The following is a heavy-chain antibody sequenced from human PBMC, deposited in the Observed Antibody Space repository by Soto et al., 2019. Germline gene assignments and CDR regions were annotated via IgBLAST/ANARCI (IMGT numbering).Heavy chain of an antibody. CDR3: AREPNYFDY. CDR1: GYTFTSYA. Sequence: VASVKVSCKASGYTFTSYAMHWVRQAPGQRLKWMGWISAYNGNTKNAQKLQGRVTMTTDTSTSTAYMELRSLRSDDTAVYYCAREPNYFDYWGQGTLVTVSS. J-gene: IGHJ4*02. CDR2: ISAYNGNT. V-gene: IGHV1-18*01.